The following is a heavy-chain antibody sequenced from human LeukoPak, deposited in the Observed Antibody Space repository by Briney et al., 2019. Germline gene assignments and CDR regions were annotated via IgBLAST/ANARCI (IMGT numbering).Heavy chain of an antibody. CDR1: GYTFTSYG. J-gene: IGHJ4*02. CDR2: ISAYNGNT. CDR3: ARDGKYYYDSSGYYEPFDY. D-gene: IGHD3-22*01. V-gene: IGHV1-18*01. Sequence: ASVKVSCKASGYTFTSYGISWVRQAPGQGLEWMGWISAYNGNTNYAQKLQGRVTMTTDTYTSTAYMELRSLRSDDTAVYYCARDGKYYYDSSGYYEPFDYWGQGTLVTVSS.